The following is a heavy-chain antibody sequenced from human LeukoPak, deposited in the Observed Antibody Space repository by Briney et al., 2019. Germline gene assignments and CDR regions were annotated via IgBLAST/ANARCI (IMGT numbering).Heavy chain of an antibody. CDR2: IYYSGST. J-gene: IGHJ3*02. CDR3: ARGVGYYYDSSGNKRKGGAFDI. Sequence: SETLSLTCTVSGGSISSYYWSWIRQPPGKGLEWIGYIYYSGSTNYNPSLKSRVTISVDTSKNQFSLKLSSVTAADTAVYYCARGVGYYYDSSGNKRKGGAFDIRGQGTMVTVSS. V-gene: IGHV4-59*01. CDR1: GGSISSYY. D-gene: IGHD3-22*01.